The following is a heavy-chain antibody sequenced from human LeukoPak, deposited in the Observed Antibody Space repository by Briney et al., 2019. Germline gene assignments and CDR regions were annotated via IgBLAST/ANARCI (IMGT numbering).Heavy chain of an antibody. CDR1: GFTFDSYA. Sequence: GGSLRLSCAASGFTFDSYAMTWVRQAPGKGLEWVSIIGGSGDSTYYADSVKGRFTISRDNAKNSLYLQMNSLRPEDTALYYCAKTKGGDGYLDAFDLWGQGTMVTVSS. CDR2: IGGSGDST. D-gene: IGHD5-24*01. CDR3: AKTKGGDGYLDAFDL. J-gene: IGHJ3*01. V-gene: IGHV3-23*01.